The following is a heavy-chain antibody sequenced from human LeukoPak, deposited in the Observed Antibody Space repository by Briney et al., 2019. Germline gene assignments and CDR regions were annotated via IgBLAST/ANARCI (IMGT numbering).Heavy chain of an antibody. D-gene: IGHD2/OR15-2a*01. Sequence: ASVKVSCKSSGFTFTDHYIHWVRQDPGRGLEWMGYIGPHSTFTSSPQEFQGRVTMTRDASMSTAYMELTRLTSDDTAVYYCVREGEGPLSKDFDYWGQGTLVTVSS. CDR3: VREGEGPLSKDFDY. CDR1: GFTFTDHY. V-gene: IGHV1-2*02. J-gene: IGHJ4*02. CDR2: IGPHSTFT.